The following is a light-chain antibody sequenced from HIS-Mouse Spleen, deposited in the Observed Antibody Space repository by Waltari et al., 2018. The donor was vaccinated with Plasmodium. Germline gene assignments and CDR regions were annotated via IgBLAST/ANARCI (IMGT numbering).Light chain of an antibody. CDR1: SAINVGSYN. V-gene: IGLV5-37*01. CDR3: MIWPSNASGV. Sequence: QPVLTQPPSSSASPGESATLTCTLPSAINVGSYNIYWYQQTPGSPPSYLLYYYSDSDKGQGSGVPSRFSGSKDASANTGILLISGLQSEDEADYYCMIWPSNASGVFGGGTKLTVL. CDR2: YYSDSDK. J-gene: IGLJ3*02.